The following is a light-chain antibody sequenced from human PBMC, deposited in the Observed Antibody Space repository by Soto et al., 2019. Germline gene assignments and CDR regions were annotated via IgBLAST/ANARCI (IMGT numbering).Light chain of an antibody. CDR3: SSYKTSSTRV. CDR2: EVT. CDR1: SSDVGIYNY. Sequence: QSVLTQPASVSGSPGQSIAISCTGSSSDVGIYNYVSWYQQHPGKVPKLIIYEVTNRPSGVSNRFSGSKSGNTASLTISGLQAEDEAAYYCSSYKTSSTRVFGPGTKVTVL. V-gene: IGLV2-14*01. J-gene: IGLJ1*01.